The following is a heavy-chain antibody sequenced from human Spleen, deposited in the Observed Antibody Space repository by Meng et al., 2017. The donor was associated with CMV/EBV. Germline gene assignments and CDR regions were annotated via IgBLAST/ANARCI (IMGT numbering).Heavy chain of an antibody. CDR3: ARGGGGAYFDS. Sequence: ASVKISYKTSGYSFNAYNIHWVRQAPGQGLEWMGWINHNSGGANYAQQFQGRVTMTRDTSISTASVELSGLRSDDTAVYFCARGGGGAYFDSWGPGTLVTVSS. CDR2: INHNSGGA. CDR1: GYSFNAYN. J-gene: IGHJ4*02. D-gene: IGHD2-21*01. V-gene: IGHV1-2*02.